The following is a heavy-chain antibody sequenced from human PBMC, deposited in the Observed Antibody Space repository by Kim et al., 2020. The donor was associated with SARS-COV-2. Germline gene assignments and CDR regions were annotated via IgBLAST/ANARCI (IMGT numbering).Heavy chain of an antibody. CDR2: ISSSGSYT. CDR1: GFTFSSYS. Sequence: GGSLRLSCAASGFTFSSYSMNLVRQAPGKGLEWVSSISSSGSYTYYADSVKGRFTISRDNPKNSLYLQMNSLRAEDTAVYYCASGRLLRLGELSLYPRTVDAFDIWGQGTMVTVSS. D-gene: IGHD3-16*02. V-gene: IGHV3-21*01. CDR3: ASGRLLRLGELSLYPRTVDAFDI. J-gene: IGHJ3*02.